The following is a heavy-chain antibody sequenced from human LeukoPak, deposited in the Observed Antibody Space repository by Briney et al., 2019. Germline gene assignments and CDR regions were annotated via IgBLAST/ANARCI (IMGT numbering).Heavy chain of an antibody. V-gene: IGHV3-30-3*01. CDR2: ISYDGSNK. CDR3: ARDPGSCSGGSCYSRFEY. D-gene: IGHD2-15*01. Sequence: GGSLRLSCAASGFTFSSYAMHWVRQAPGKGLEWVAVISYDGSNKYYADSVKGRFTISRDNSKNTLYLQMNSLRAEDTAVYYCARDPGSCSGGSCYSRFEYWGQGTLVTVSS. CDR1: GFTFSSYA. J-gene: IGHJ4*02.